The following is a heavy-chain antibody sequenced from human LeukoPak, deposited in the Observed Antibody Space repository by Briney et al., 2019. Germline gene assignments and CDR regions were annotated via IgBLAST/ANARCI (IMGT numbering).Heavy chain of an antibody. D-gene: IGHD3-22*01. Sequence: PGGSLRLSCAASGFTFSSYAMSWVRQAPGKGLEWVSAISGSGGSTYYADSVKGRFTISRDNSKNTLYLQMNSLRAEDTAVYYCAKDVVYYYDSSGYYYWFDPWGQGTLVTVSS. V-gene: IGHV3-23*01. CDR2: ISGSGGST. CDR3: AKDVVYYYDSSGYYYWFDP. CDR1: GFTFSSYA. J-gene: IGHJ5*02.